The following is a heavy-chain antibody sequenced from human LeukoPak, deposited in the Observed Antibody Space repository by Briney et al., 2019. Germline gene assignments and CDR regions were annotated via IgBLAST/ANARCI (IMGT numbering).Heavy chain of an antibody. J-gene: IGHJ3*02. CDR3: ARLIPIAVAGTGAFDI. D-gene: IGHD6-19*01. CDR1: GYSFTSYW. CDR2: IYPGDSDT. V-gene: IGHV5-51*01. Sequence: GESLKISCKGSGYSFTSYWIGWVRQMPGKGLEWMGIIYPGDSDTRYSPSFQGQVTISADKSISTAYLQWSSLKASGTAMYYCARLIPIAVAGTGAFDIWGQGTMVTVSS.